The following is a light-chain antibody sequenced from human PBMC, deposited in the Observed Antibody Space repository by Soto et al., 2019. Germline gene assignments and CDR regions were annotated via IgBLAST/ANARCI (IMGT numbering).Light chain of an antibody. CDR2: GAS. CDR1: QSVSSSY. Sequence: EIVLTQSPGTLSLSPGERATLSCRASQSVSSSYFAWYQQKPGQSPRLLIFGASSRATGIPDRFSGSGSGTDFTLTISRLEPEDFAVYYCQQFGSPPQTFGQGTKVEIK. J-gene: IGKJ1*01. CDR3: QQFGSPPQT. V-gene: IGKV3-20*01.